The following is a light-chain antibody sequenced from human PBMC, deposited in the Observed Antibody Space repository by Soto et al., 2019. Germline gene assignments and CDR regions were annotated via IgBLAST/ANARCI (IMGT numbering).Light chain of an antibody. CDR2: GAS. Sequence: EIVLTQSPGTLSLSPGERASLSCRASQSIDNRQLVWFQQKPGQAPRLLIYGASSRASGIADRFSGSGSGTDFTLTISRLETEDFAVYYCPQYGNSLWTFGQGTKVEIK. CDR1: QSIDNRQ. J-gene: IGKJ1*01. V-gene: IGKV3-20*01. CDR3: PQYGNSLWT.